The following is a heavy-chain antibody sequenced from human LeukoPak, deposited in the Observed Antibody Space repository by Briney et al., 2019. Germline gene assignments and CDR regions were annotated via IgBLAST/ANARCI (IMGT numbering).Heavy chain of an antibody. CDR1: GGSISSYY. CDR2: IYTSGST. Sequence: SETLSLTCTVSGGSISSYYWSWIQQPPGKGLECIGRIYTSGSTNYNPSLKSRVTMSVDTSKNHFSLKLSSVTAADTAVYYCARGPYYDSTKTSAFDIWGQGTMVTVSS. V-gene: IGHV4-4*07. CDR3: ARGPYYDSTKTSAFDI. D-gene: IGHD3-22*01. J-gene: IGHJ3*02.